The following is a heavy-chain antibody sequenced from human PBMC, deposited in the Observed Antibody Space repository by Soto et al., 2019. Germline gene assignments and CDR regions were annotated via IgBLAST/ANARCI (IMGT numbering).Heavy chain of an antibody. CDR2: ISSSSSYI. CDR1: GFTFSSYS. V-gene: IGHV3-21*01. Sequence: GGSLRLSCAASGFTFSSYSMNWVRQAPGKGLEWVSSISSSSSYIYYADSVKGRFTISRDNAKNSLYLQMNSLRAEDTAVYYCARDYYDSSGYYPIDPWGQGTLVTVSS. CDR3: ARDYYDSSGYYPIDP. J-gene: IGHJ5*02. D-gene: IGHD3-22*01.